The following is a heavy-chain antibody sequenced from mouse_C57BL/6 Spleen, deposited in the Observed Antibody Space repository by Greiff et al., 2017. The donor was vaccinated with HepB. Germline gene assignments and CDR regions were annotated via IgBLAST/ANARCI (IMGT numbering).Heavy chain of an antibody. D-gene: IGHD1-1*01. V-gene: IGHV1-15*01. CDR1: GYTFTDYE. J-gene: IGHJ1*03. CDR2: IDPETGGT. CDR3: TKSYGSSYGYFDD. Sequence: QVQLQQSGAELVRPGASVTLSCKASGYTFTDYEMHWVKQTPVHGLEWIGAIDPETGGTAYNQKFKGKAILTADKSSSTAYMELRSLTSEDSAVYYCTKSYGSSYGYFDDWGTGTTVTVSS.